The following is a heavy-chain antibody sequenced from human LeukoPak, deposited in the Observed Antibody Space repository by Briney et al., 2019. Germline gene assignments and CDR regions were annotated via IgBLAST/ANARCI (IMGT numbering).Heavy chain of an antibody. CDR1: GFTFFNYA. CDR3: AKCMSSTGVCLNFDY. Sequence: PGGSLRLSCEASGFTFFNYAMSWVRQAPGKGLQWVSGIGSDSATFYTDSVKGRFTISRDNSKNTVYLHIDSLDAEDTAVYYCAKCMSSTGVCLNFDYWGQGILVAVST. V-gene: IGHV3-23*01. CDR2: IGSDSAT. D-gene: IGHD2-21*02. J-gene: IGHJ4*02.